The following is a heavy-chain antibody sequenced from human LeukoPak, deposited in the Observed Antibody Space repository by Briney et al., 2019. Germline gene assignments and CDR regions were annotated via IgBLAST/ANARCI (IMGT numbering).Heavy chain of an antibody. CDR1: GFTFEDYA. CDR2: ISWNGGCI. CDR3: TRLPRKYYYGSGSYSDS. J-gene: IGHJ4*02. D-gene: IGHD3-10*01. V-gene: IGHV3-9*01. Sequence: PGGSLRLSCAASGFTFEDYAMNWVRQVPGKGLEWVSGISWNGGCIGYAASVKGRFSISRDNAKNSLFLQMNSLRLEDTAVYFCTRLPRKYYYGSGSYSDSWGQGTLVIVSS.